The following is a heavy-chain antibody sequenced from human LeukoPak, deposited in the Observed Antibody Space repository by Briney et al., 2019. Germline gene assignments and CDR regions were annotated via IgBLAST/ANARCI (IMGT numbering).Heavy chain of an antibody. CDR1: GITFSDSY. CDR2: ISRSDNTI. V-gene: IGHV3-11*01. Sequence: GGSLRLSCAASGITFSDSYMSWIRQAPGKGLEWVSYISRSDNTIYYADSVKGRFTISRDNANNSLYLQMNSLTAEDTALYYCARGRFPTRISPFDVWGQGTMVTVSS. J-gene: IGHJ3*01. D-gene: IGHD1-1*01. CDR3: ARGRFPTRISPFDV.